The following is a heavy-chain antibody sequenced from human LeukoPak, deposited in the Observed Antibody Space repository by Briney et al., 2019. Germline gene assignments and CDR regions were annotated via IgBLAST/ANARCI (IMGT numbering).Heavy chain of an antibody. CDR3: ARHAKVSGYDYGRKAFDV. CDR2: INSDGRST. V-gene: IGHV3-74*01. D-gene: IGHD3-22*01. Sequence: GGSLRLSCAASGFTFSNYWMHWVRQAPGKGLVWVSRINSDGRSTNYADSVKGRFTISRDNAKNTLYLQMNSLRAEDTAVYYCARHAKVSGYDYGRKAFDVWGQGTMVTVSS. CDR1: GFTFSNYW. J-gene: IGHJ3*01.